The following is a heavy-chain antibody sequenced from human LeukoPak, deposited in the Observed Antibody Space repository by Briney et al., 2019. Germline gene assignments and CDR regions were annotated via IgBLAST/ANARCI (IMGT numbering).Heavy chain of an antibody. CDR2: ISAYNGNT. CDR3: AREGLDSSGRYFDL. Sequence: ASVKVSCKASGYTFTGYYMHWVRQAPGQGLEWMGWISAYNGNTKYAQKVQGGVTMTTDTSTSTAYMELRSLRSDDTAVYYCAREGLDSSGRYFDLWGRGTLVTVSS. J-gene: IGHJ2*01. V-gene: IGHV1-18*04. D-gene: IGHD6-19*01. CDR1: GYTFTGYY.